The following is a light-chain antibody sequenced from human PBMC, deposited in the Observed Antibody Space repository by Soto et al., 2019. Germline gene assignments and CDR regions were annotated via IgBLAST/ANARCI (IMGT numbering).Light chain of an antibody. CDR2: DAS. V-gene: IGKV3-20*01. J-gene: IGKJ4*01. CDR1: QSVRNNY. CDR3: QQYGRSPLT. Sequence: EIGLTQSPDTLSLSPGERATLSCRASQSVRNNYLAWYQQKPGQAPRFLIYDASSRATGIPDRFSGSASGTDFTLTISRLEPADFAVYYCQQYGRSPLTFGGGTKVEIK.